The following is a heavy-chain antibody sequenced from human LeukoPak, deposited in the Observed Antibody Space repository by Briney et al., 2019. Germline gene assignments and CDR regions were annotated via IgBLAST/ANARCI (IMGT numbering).Heavy chain of an antibody. CDR1: GFTFTSSA. CDR2: IVVGSGNT. Sequence: TSVKVSCKASGFTFTSSAMQWLRQARGQRLEWIGWIVVGSGNTNYAQKFQERVTITRDMSTSTAYMELSSLRSEDTAVYYCAAGTSYCSSTSCFTRAFDIWGQGTMVTVSS. D-gene: IGHD2-2*01. V-gene: IGHV1-58*02. CDR3: AAGTSYCSSTSCFTRAFDI. J-gene: IGHJ3*02.